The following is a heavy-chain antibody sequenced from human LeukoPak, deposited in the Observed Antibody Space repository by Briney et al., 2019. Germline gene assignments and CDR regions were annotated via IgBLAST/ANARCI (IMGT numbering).Heavy chain of an antibody. CDR3: AREMFIAVAPGMSAFDI. CDR1: GYTFTSYY. Sequence: SVKVSCKASGYTFTSYYMHWVRQAPGQGLEWMGRIIPILGIAHYAQKFQGRVTITADKSTSTAYMELSSLRSEDTAVFYCAREMFIAVAPGMSAFDIWGQGTMVTVSS. CDR2: IIPILGIA. D-gene: IGHD6-19*01. J-gene: IGHJ3*02. V-gene: IGHV1-69*04.